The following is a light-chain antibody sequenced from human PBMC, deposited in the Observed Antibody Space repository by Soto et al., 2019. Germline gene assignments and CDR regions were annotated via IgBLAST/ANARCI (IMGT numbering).Light chain of an antibody. CDR3: SSYTRSTTLVV. CDR2: DVT. Sequence: QSVLTQPASVSGSPGQSITISCTGTSSDVGAYNYVSWYQQHPGKAPKLMIYDVTNRPSGVSSRFSGSKSGNTASLTISGLQAEDEDDYYCSSYTRSTTLVVFGGGTKLTVL. J-gene: IGLJ2*01. CDR1: SSDVGAYNY. V-gene: IGLV2-14*01.